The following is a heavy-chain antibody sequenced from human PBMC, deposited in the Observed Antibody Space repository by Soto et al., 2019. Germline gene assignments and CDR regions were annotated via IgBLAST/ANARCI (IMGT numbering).Heavy chain of an antibody. D-gene: IGHD3-16*01. Sequence: QVQLQPWGAGLLKPSETLSLTCAVYGGSFSGYYWSWIRQPPGKGLEWIGEINHSGSTNYNPSLKSRVTTSVDTSKNQFSLKLSSVTAADTAVYYCARGAGGHDYWGQGTLVTVSS. CDR3: ARGAGGHDY. V-gene: IGHV4-34*01. CDR1: GGSFSGYY. CDR2: INHSGST. J-gene: IGHJ4*02.